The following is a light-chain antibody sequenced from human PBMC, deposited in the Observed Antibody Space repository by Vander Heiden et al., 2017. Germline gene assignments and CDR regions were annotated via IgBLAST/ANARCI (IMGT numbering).Light chain of an antibody. V-gene: IGKV1-33*01. CDR1: QDISNY. J-gene: IGKJ4*01. Sequence: DIQLTQSPSSLSASVGDRVTITCQASQDISNYLNWYQQKPGKAPKLLIYDASNLETGVLSRFSGSGSGTDFTFTISSLQPEDIATYYCQQYNSFPLTFGGGTKVEIK. CDR2: DAS. CDR3: QQYNSFPLT.